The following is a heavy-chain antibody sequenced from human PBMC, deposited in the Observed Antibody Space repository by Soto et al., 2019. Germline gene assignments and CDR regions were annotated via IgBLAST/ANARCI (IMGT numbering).Heavy chain of an antibody. J-gene: IGHJ6*03. Sequence: EVQLLESGGGLVQPGGSLRLSCAASGFTFSNYAMTWVRQAPGKGLEWVSVIRGSGDVTYYADSVQGRFAISRENSKNTLYLQMNSLRDEDTAIYYCAKHGGPSYSYYMDVWGKGTTVTVSS. CDR3: AKHGGPSYSYYMDV. V-gene: IGHV3-23*01. CDR1: GFTFSNYA. CDR2: IRGSGDVT. D-gene: IGHD3-3*01.